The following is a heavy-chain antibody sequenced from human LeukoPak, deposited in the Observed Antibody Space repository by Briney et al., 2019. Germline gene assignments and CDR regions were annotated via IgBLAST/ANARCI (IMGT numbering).Heavy chain of an antibody. CDR1: GGSISSYY. V-gene: IGHV4-4*07. CDR3: ARESKTTVTTETNWFDP. D-gene: IGHD4-17*01. Sequence: PSETLSLTCTGSGGSISSYYWSWIRQPAGKGLEWIGRIYTSGSTNYNPSLKSRVTMSVDTSKNQFSLKLSSVTAADTAVYYCARESKTTVTTETNWFDPWGQGTLVTVSS. J-gene: IGHJ5*02. CDR2: IYTSGST.